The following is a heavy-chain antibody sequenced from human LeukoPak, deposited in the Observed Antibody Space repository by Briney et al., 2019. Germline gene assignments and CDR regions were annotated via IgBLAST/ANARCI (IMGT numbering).Heavy chain of an antibody. CDR3: ARPFYDSGGYYYKSFDI. Sequence: GRSLRLSCAASGFTFSSYSMNWVRQAPGKGLEWVSYISSSTSTIYYADSVKGRFTISRDNAKNSLYLQMNSLRDEDTAVYYCARPFYDSGGYYYKSFDIWGQGTMVTVSS. CDR2: ISSSTSTI. J-gene: IGHJ3*02. V-gene: IGHV3-48*02. D-gene: IGHD3-22*01. CDR1: GFTFSSYS.